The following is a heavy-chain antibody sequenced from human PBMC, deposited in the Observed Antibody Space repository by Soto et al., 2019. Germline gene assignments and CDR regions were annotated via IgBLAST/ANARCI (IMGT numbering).Heavy chain of an antibody. Sequence: QVQLVESGGGLVKPGGSLRLSCVASGFTFSDYYMSWIRQAPGKGLEWVSYISSSGTTIYYADSVKGRFTISRDNAKNSLYLQMNSRRAEDTAVYYCARGPYDYVWGSDPPHFDYWGQGTLVTVSS. J-gene: IGHJ4*02. CDR3: ARGPYDYVWGSDPPHFDY. D-gene: IGHD3-16*02. V-gene: IGHV3-11*01. CDR1: GFTFSDYY. CDR2: ISSSGTTI.